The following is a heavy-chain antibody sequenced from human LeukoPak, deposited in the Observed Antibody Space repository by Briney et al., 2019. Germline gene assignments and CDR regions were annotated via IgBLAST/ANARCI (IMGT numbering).Heavy chain of an antibody. CDR2: IRYDGSNK. V-gene: IGHV3-30*02. D-gene: IGHD6-13*01. J-gene: IGHJ6*03. CDR1: GFTFSSYG. Sequence: GGSLRLSCAASGFTFSSYGMHWVRQAPGKGLEWVAFIRYDGSNKYYADSVKGRFTISRDNSKNTLYLQMNSLRAEDTAVYYCAKVNLGIAARYYYMDVWGKGTTVTVSS. CDR3: AKVNLGIAARYYYMDV.